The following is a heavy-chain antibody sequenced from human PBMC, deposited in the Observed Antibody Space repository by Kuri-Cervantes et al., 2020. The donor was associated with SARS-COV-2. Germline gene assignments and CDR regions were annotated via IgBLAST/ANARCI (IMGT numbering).Heavy chain of an antibody. CDR3: ARDSPYCSSTSCYGDAFDI. Sequence: SVKVSCKASGGTFSSYAISWVRQAPGQGLEWMGGIIPIFGTANYAQKFQGRVTITADESTSTAYMELSSLRSDDTAVYYCARDSPYCSSTSCYGDAFDIWGQGTMVTVSS. V-gene: IGHV1-69*13. D-gene: IGHD2-2*01. J-gene: IGHJ3*02. CDR1: GGTFSSYA. CDR2: IIPIFGTA.